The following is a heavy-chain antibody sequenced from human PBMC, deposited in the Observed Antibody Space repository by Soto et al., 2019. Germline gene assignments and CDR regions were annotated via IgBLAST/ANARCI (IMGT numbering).Heavy chain of an antibody. D-gene: IGHD6-13*01. V-gene: IGHV3-66*01. CDR2: IYSGGST. CDR3: ARDRGEGSSWYRGRAFDI. Sequence: GESLKISCAASGFTVSSNYMSWVRQAPGKGLEWVSVIYSGGSTYYADSVKGRFTISRDNSKNTLYLQMNSLRAEDTAVYYCARDRGEGSSWYRGRAFDIWGQGTMVTVSS. CDR1: GFTVSSNY. J-gene: IGHJ3*02.